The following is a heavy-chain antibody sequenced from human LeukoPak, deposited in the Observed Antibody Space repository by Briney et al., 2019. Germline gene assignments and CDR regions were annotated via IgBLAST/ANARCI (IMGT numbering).Heavy chain of an antibody. V-gene: IGHV4-59*12. CDR3: AREFAY. CDR2: IHHSGST. J-gene: IGHJ4*02. CDR1: GGSISSYY. Sequence: SETLSLTCTVSGGSISSYYWSWIRQPPGKGLEWIGYIHHSGSTNYKPSLKSRVTISVDTSKNQFSLKLSSVTAADTAVYYCAREFAYWGQGTLVTVSS.